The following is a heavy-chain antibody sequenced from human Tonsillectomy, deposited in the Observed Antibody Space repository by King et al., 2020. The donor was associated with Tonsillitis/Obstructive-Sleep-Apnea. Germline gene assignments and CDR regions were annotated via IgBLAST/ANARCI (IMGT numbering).Heavy chain of an antibody. J-gene: IGHJ4*02. Sequence: VQLVESGGGVVQPGRSLRLSCAASGFTFSSYAMHWVRQAPGKGLEWVAVISYDGSNKYYADSVKGRFTFSRDNSKNTLYLQMNSLRAEDTAVYYCARDSTYYDFWSGYSNYWGQGTLVTVSS. CDR1: GFTFSSYA. CDR3: ARDSTYYDFWSGYSNY. CDR2: ISYDGSNK. V-gene: IGHV3-30*04. D-gene: IGHD3-3*01.